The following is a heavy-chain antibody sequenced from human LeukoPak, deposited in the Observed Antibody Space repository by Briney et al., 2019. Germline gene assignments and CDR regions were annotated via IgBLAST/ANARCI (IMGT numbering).Heavy chain of an antibody. V-gene: IGHV3-30*18. D-gene: IGHD1-1*01. CDR1: GFTFSSYG. J-gene: IGHJ6*03. CDR2: ISYDGSNK. Sequence: GGSLRLSCAASGFTFSSYGMHWVRQAPGKGLEWVAVISYDGSNKYYADSVKGRFTISRDNSKNTLYLQMNSLRAEDTAVYYCAKDGRGAHYYYYYMDVWGKGTTVTVSS. CDR3: AKDGRGAHYYYYYMDV.